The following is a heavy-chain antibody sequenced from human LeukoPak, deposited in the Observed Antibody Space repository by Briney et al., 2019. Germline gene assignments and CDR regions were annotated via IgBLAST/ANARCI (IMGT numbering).Heavy chain of an antibody. CDR1: GDTFSSYA. J-gene: IGHJ3*01. Sequence: ASVKVSCKASGDTFSSYAISWLRQAPGQGLEWMGGIIPILGTTNYAQKFQGRVTITADESTSTLYMELRSLRSEDTAIYYCARDDYYDSSTYRENPFDVWGQGTMVTVSS. CDR2: IIPILGTT. V-gene: IGHV1-69*13. D-gene: IGHD3-22*01. CDR3: ARDDYYDSSTYRENPFDV.